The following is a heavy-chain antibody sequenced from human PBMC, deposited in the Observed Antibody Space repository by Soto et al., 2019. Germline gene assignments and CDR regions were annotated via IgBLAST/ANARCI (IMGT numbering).Heavy chain of an antibody. CDR2: ISSTSTFM. D-gene: IGHD3-3*01. CDR3: ASDKYDLWRGNHEGHGYSGMDV. CDR1: GFIFSSNT. V-gene: IGHV3-21*01. J-gene: IGHJ6*02. Sequence: QLVESGGGLVKPGGSLRLSCAASGFIFSSNTMNWVRQAPGKGLEWVSSISSTSTFMYYADSVKGRFSISSDNAKNTVHPEVKSLRVEDPAVYYCASDKYDLWRGNHEGHGYSGMDVWGQGTTVTVPS.